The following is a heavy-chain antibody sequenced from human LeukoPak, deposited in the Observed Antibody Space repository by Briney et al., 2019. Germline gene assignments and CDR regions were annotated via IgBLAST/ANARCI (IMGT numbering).Heavy chain of an antibody. CDR3: AKDYEYNSNTWYFH. CDR2: IIENGGET. D-gene: IGHD6-13*01. CDR1: GFTFNKFA. J-gene: IGHJ4*02. Sequence: GGSLRLSCAASGFTFNKFAMSWVRQAPGKGLEWVSGIIENGGETYYADSVRGRFTISRDNSKNTLYLQMNSLRAEDTAVYYCAKDYEYNSNTWYFHWGRGALVSVSS. V-gene: IGHV3-23*01.